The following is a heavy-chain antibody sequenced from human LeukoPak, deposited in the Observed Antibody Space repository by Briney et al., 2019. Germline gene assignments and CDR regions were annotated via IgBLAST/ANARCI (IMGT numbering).Heavy chain of an antibody. J-gene: IGHJ4*02. D-gene: IGHD3-22*01. Sequence: GASVKVSCEASGYTFTGHFMHWVRQAPGRGLEWMGWINPYRGDTNFAQKFQGRLTMTRDTSTSTAYMELSRLRSDDKAVYYYATSDHYYDTSGYHNPSFDHWGQGTLVTVSS. CDR2: INPYRGDT. CDR1: GYTFTGHF. V-gene: IGHV1-2*02. CDR3: ATSDHYYDTSGYHNPSFDH.